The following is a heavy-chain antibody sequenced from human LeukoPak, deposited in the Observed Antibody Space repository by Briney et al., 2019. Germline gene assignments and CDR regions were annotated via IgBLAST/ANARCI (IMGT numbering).Heavy chain of an antibody. D-gene: IGHD3-3*01. J-gene: IGHJ4*02. CDR3: ARETDSYDFWSGYYSEGYFDY. CDR1: GYTFTSYG. CDR2: ISAYNGNI. Sequence: GASVKVSCKASGYTFTSYGISWVRQAPGQGLEWMGWISAYNGNINYAQKLQGRVTMTTDTSTSTAYMELRSLRSDDTAVYYCARETDSYDFWSGYYSEGYFDYWGQGTLVTVSS. V-gene: IGHV1-18*01.